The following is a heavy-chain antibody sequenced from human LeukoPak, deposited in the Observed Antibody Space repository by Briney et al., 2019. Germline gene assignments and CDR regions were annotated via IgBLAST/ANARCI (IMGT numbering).Heavy chain of an antibody. D-gene: IGHD3-3*01. CDR2: IYHSGST. CDR3: ARAIFGAFDY. J-gene: IGHJ4*02. Sequence: PSETLSLTCAVSGGSISSGGYSWSWIRQPPGKGLEWIGYIYHSGSTYYNPSLKSRVTISVDTSKNQFSLKLSSVTAADTAVYYCARAIFGAFDYWGQGTLVTVSS. V-gene: IGHV4-30-2*01. CDR1: GGSISSGGYS.